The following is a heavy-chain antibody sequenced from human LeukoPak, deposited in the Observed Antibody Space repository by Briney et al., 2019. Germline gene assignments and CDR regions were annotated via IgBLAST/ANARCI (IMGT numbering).Heavy chain of an antibody. J-gene: IGHJ3*02. CDR2: IRYDGSNK. CDR3: ASSGRSSGWYGNAFFGI. D-gene: IGHD6-19*01. Sequence: QAGGSLRLSCAASGFTFINYGIHWVRQAPGKGLEWVALIRYDGSNKYYADSVRGRFTISRDNSKNTLYLQMNSLRAEDTAAYYCASSGRSSGWYGNAFFGIWGQGTMVTVSS. V-gene: IGHV3-33*01. CDR1: GFTFINYG.